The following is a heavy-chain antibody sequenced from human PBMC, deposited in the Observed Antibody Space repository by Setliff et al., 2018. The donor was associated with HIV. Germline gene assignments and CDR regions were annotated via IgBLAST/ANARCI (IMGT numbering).Heavy chain of an antibody. CDR1: GGSFSSYY. Sequence: PSETLSLTCAVSGGSFSSYYWIWIRQVPGKGLEWIGEINQSGSTNYNPSLKSRVTISVDTSKNQFSLELSSVTTTDTAVYYCARHRGSSSGGPGEIDYWGQGTLVTVSS. CDR3: ARHRGSSSGGPGEIDY. V-gene: IGHV4-34*01. D-gene: IGHD3-10*01. J-gene: IGHJ4*02. CDR2: INQSGST.